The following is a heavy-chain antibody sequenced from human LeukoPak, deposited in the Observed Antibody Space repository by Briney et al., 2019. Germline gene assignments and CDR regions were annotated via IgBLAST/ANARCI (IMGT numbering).Heavy chain of an antibody. CDR3: ARAGRGYCSGGSCHYNWFDP. CDR2: ISAYNGNT. V-gene: IGHV1-18*01. D-gene: IGHD2-15*01. J-gene: IGHJ5*02. CDR1: GYTLTSYG. Sequence: ASVKVSCKASGYTLTSYGISWVRQAPGQGLEWMGWISAYNGNTNYAQKLQGRVTMTTDTSTSTAYMELRSLRSDDTAVYYCARAGRGYCSGGSCHYNWFDPWGQGTLVTVSS.